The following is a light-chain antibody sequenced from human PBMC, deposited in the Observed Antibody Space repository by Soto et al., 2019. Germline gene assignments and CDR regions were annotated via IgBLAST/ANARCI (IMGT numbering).Light chain of an antibody. Sequence: EIVLTQSPGTLSLSPGERVTLSCRASQSVSSNYLAWYQQKPGQAPRLLIYGTSSRATGIPDRFSGSGSGTAFTLTISRLEPEDFAMYYCQQYGNSPRYSFGQGTRLEIK. V-gene: IGKV3-20*01. CDR1: QSVSSNY. CDR2: GTS. CDR3: QQYGNSPRYS. J-gene: IGKJ2*03.